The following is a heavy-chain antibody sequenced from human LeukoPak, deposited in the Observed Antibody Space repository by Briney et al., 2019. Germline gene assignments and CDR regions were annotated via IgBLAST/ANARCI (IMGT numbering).Heavy chain of an antibody. D-gene: IGHD1-7*01. V-gene: IGHV3-33*01. CDR2: IWYDGSNK. CDR3: ARELELSYFDY. J-gene: IGHJ4*02. Sequence: GGSLRLSCAASGFTFSSYGMHWVRQAPGKGLEWVAVIWYDGSNKYYADSVKCRFTISRDNSKNTLYLQMNSLRAEDTAVYYCARELELSYFDYWGQGTLVTVSS. CDR1: GFTFSSYG.